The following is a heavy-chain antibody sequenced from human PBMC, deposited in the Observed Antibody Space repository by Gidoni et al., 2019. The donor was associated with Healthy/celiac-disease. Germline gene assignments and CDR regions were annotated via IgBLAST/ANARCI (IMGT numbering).Heavy chain of an antibody. CDR3: AKGLRSRDFWSGYYDDWFDP. V-gene: IGHV3-30*18. Sequence: QVQLVESGRGVVQPGRALRLSCSASGFSLCSSGMYWLRQAPGKGLGWVAVISYDGSNKYYADSVKGRFTITRDNSKNTLYLQMNSLRAEDTAVYYCAKGLRSRDFWSGYYDDWFDPWGQGTLVTVSS. J-gene: IGHJ5*02. CDR2: ISYDGSNK. D-gene: IGHD3-3*01. CDR1: GFSLCSSG.